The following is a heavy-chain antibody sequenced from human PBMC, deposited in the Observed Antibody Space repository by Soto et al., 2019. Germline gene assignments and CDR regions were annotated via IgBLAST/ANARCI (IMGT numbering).Heavy chain of an antibody. D-gene: IGHD4-17*01. J-gene: IGHJ3*02. Sequence: QVQLQESGPGLVKPSQTLSLTCTVSGGSISSGGYYWSWIRQHPGKGLEWIGYIYYSGSTYYNPSLKSRVTISVDTSKNPFSLKLSSVTAADTAVYYCARGFPRPTVKNDAFDIWGQGTMVTVSS. V-gene: IGHV4-31*03. CDR2: IYYSGST. CDR1: GGSISSGGYY. CDR3: ARGFPRPTVKNDAFDI.